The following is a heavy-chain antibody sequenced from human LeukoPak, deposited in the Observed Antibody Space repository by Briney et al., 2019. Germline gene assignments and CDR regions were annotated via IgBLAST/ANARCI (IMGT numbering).Heavy chain of an antibody. D-gene: IGHD6-19*01. Sequence: GGSLRLSCSVSGFTFENFAMSWVRQAPGKGLEWVSAISGSGGSTYYADSVKGRFTISRDNSKNTLYLQMNSLRAEDTAVYYCANDGGAVAWPYYFDYWGQGTLVTVSS. V-gene: IGHV3-23*01. CDR2: ISGSGGST. J-gene: IGHJ4*02. CDR3: ANDGGAVAWPYYFDY. CDR1: GFTFENFA.